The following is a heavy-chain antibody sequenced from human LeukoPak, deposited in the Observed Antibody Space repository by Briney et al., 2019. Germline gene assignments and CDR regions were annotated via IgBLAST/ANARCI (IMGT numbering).Heavy chain of an antibody. CDR1: GYTFTSYD. CDR2: INPSGGST. V-gene: IGHV1-46*01. CDR3: AKLGIPGIAVAGGRYYFDY. Sequence: ASVKVSCKASGYTFTSYDINWVRQATGQGLEWMGIINPSGGSTSYAQKFQGRVTMTRDTSTSTVYMELSSLRSEDTAVYYCAKLGIPGIAVAGGRYYFDYWGQGTLVTVSS. J-gene: IGHJ4*02. D-gene: IGHD6-19*01.